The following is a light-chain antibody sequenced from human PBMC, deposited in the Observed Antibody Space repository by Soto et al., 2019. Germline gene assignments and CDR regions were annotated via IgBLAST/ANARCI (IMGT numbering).Light chain of an antibody. CDR2: KVS. V-gene: IGKV2-30*01. Sequence: DVAVTQSPLSLPVTLGQPASISCSSVQIVVYSDGDAYLSLFQQRPGRSPRRLIYKVSHQDSGVPDRFSGSGSGSDFTLKISRVEAEDVGVYYCMQGTHWPITFGQGTRLEIK. CDR1: QIVVYSDGDAY. CDR3: MQGTHWPIT. J-gene: IGKJ5*01.